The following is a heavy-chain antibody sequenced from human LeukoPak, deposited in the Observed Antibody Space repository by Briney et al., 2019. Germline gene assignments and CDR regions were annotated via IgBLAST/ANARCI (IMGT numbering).Heavy chain of an antibody. CDR2: IRSQTDGGTT. J-gene: IGHJ4*02. D-gene: IGHD1-26*01. CDR3: TTAPDSGSRDDY. CDR1: GFTFRSAW. V-gene: IGHV3-15*01. Sequence: GESLRLSCTVSGFTFRSAWMSWVRQAPGKGLEWVGRIRSQTDGGTTDHGAPVQGRFTISRDDSQGTVYLQMTSLKIEDTAVYFCTTAPDSGSRDDYWGPGTLVTVSS.